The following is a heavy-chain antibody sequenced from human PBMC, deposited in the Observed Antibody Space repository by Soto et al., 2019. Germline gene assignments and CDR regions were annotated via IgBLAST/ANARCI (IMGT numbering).Heavy chain of an antibody. CDR1: GHTFSGYY. CDR2: DNPNSGGT. D-gene: IGHD1-26*01. CDR3: ASDLVGDDLTVTTGEFGLL. V-gene: IGHV1-2*02. J-gene: IGHJ4*02. Sequence: QEQLVQSGADIKTPGACVKVSCKASGHTFSGYYVHWVRQAPGQGLEWMGWDNPNSGGTHYAQKFPGRVSMTRDTSLSAVYMERRSLRPDDMAVYFCASDLVGDDLTVTTGEFGLLWGQGTLVTVSS.